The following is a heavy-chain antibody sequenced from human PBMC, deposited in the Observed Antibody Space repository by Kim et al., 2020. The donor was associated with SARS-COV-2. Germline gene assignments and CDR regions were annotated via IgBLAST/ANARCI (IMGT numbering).Heavy chain of an antibody. J-gene: IGHJ4*02. Sequence: ADPGKGRFKISRDNSKKTVYLQMNNLRAEDTAVYYCAKDLAVAATGGGSDYWGQGTLVTVSS. CDR3: AKDLAVAATGGGSDY. V-gene: IGHV3-23*01. D-gene: IGHD6-19*01.